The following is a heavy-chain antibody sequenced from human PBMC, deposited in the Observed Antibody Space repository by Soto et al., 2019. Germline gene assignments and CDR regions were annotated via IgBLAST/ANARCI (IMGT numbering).Heavy chain of an antibody. CDR1: GGSITHYY. J-gene: IGHJ4*02. Sequence: QVQLQESGPGLVKPSETLSLTCSVSGGSITHYYWSWIRQSPGQGLEWIGYIYYSGSTTYNPSLKNRVTISVDTSKIQFSLKLTSMTAADTAVYYCARVSRVSRYYFEFWGQGILVTVSS. CDR2: IYYSGST. CDR3: ARVSRVSRYYFEF. V-gene: IGHV4-59*01.